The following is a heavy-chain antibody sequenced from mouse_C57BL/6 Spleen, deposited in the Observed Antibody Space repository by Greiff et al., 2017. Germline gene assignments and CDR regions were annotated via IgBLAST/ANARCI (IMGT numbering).Heavy chain of an antibody. CDR1: GYTFTDYE. CDR2: IDPETGGT. J-gene: IGHJ4*01. CDR3: TREFITTVVDTYAMDD. D-gene: IGHD1-1*01. V-gene: IGHV1-15*01. Sequence: QVQLQQSGAELVRPGASVTLSCKASGYTFTDYEMHWVKQTPVHGLEWIGAIDPETGGTAYNQKFKGKAILTADKSSSTAYMELRSLPSEDSAVYYCTREFITTVVDTYAMDDWGKGTSVTVAS.